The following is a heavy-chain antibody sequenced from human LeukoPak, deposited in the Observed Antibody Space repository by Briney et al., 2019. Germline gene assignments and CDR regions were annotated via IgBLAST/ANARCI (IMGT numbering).Heavy chain of an antibody. D-gene: IGHD5-12*01. CDR1: GYTFTSYD. CDR3: ARGGGGYGEGEGYFDY. J-gene: IGHJ4*02. Sequence: GASVKVSCKASGYTFTSYDINWVRQATGQGLEWMGWMNPNSGNTGYAQKFQGRVTMTRNTSISTAYMELSSLRSEDTAVYYCARGGGGYGEGEGYFDYWGQGTLVTVSS. CDR2: MNPNSGNT. V-gene: IGHV1-8*01.